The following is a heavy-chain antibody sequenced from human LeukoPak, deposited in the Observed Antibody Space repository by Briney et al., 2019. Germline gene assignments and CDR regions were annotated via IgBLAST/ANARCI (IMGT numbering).Heavy chain of an antibody. V-gene: IGHV4-38-2*02. Sequence: PSETLSLTCAVSGYSISSGYYWGWIRQPPGKGLEWIGGIYHSGSTYYNPSLKSRVTISVDTSKNQFSLKLSSVTAADTAVYYCAREITNIGVATDAFDIWGQGTMVTVSS. J-gene: IGHJ3*02. D-gene: IGHD3-3*01. CDR2: IYHSGST. CDR1: GYSISSGYY. CDR3: AREITNIGVATDAFDI.